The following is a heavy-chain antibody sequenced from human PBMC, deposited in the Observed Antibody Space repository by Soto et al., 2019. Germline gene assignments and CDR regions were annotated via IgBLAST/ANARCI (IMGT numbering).Heavy chain of an antibody. CDR3: ARDRKYSSSSSGNWFDP. V-gene: IGHV4-31*03. D-gene: IGHD6-6*01. Sequence: PSETLSLTCTVSGGSISSGGYYWSWIRQHPGKGLEWIGYIYYSGSTYYNPSLKSRVTISVDTSKNQFSLKLSSVTAADTAVYYCARDRKYSSSSSGNWFDPWGQGTLVTVSS. CDR1: GGSISSGGYY. CDR2: IYYSGST. J-gene: IGHJ5*02.